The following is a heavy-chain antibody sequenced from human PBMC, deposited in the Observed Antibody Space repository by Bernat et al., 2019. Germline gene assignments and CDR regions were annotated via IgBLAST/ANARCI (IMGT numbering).Heavy chain of an antibody. V-gene: IGHV3-74*01. CDR3: ASLFCTAPTCYDY. CDR2: INNDGSRT. Sequence: EVQLVESGGGLVQPGGSLRLSCAASGFTFSSNWMQWVRQVPGKGLMWVSTINNDGSRTFYTDSVKGRFTISRDSAKSTLFLQMNSLGAEDTAVYYCASLFCTAPTCYDYWGQGTLVTVSS. CDR1: GFTFSSNW. D-gene: IGHD2-8*02. J-gene: IGHJ4*01.